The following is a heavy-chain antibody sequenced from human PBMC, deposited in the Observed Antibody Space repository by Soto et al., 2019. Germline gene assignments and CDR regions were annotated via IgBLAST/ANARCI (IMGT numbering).Heavy chain of an antibody. CDR2: ISPYTDDP. CDR3: ARVITGAEAWFQP. J-gene: IGHJ5*02. CDR1: GNTFTNVG. Sequence: QGQLVQSGVEGKKPGASVKVSCSYSGNTFTNVGVTWVRQAPGQGLEWMGWISPYTDDPSYAQKFKGRVTMTIDTSTSTAYLDLSSLTSDDTAVYYCARVITGAEAWFQPLGHGTLVTVSS. V-gene: IGHV1-18*01. D-gene: IGHD1-20*01.